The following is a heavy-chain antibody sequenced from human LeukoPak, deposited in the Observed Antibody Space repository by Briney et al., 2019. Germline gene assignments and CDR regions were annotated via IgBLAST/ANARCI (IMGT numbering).Heavy chain of an antibody. CDR3: ARHLASDYGDLFDY. Sequence: GGSLRLSCAAPGFTFSSYSMNWVRQAPGKGLEWVSSITDSSSYMYYADSVKGRFTISRDNAKNSLYLQMSSLRAEDTAVYYCARHLASDYGDLFDYWGQGTLVTVSS. J-gene: IGHJ4*02. D-gene: IGHD4-17*01. CDR1: GFTFSSYS. V-gene: IGHV3-21*01. CDR2: ITDSSSYM.